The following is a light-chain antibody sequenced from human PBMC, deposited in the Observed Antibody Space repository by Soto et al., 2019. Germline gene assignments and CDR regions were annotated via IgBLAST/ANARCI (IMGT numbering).Light chain of an antibody. CDR2: SNN. V-gene: IGLV1-44*01. Sequence: QSVLTQPPSASGTPGQRVSISCSGSISNIGGNTVNWYQQLPGTAPKLLIYSNNQRPSGVPDRISGSKSGTSASLTISGLQSEDEADYYCAAWDDTLNGRIFGGGTKVTVL. CDR3: AAWDDTLNGRI. J-gene: IGLJ2*01. CDR1: ISNIGGNT.